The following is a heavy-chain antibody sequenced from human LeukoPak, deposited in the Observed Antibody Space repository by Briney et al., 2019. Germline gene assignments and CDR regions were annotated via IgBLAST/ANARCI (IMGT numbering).Heavy chain of an antibody. D-gene: IGHD3-22*01. Sequence: RASVTVSFTASGYTFTSYYMHWVRQAPGQGLEWMGIINPSGGSTSYAQKFQGRVTMTRDTSTSTVYMELSSLRSEDTAVYYCAREGGYYDWFDPWGQGTLVTVSS. CDR3: AREGGYYDWFDP. CDR2: INPSGGST. J-gene: IGHJ5*02. V-gene: IGHV1-46*01. CDR1: GYTFTSYY.